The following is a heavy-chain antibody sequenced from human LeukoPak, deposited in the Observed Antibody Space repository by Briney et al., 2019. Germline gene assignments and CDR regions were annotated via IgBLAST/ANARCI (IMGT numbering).Heavy chain of an antibody. CDR3: ARDIHVAAAGENWFDP. Sequence: KPSETLSLTCTVSGGSISSYYWSWIRQPAGKGLEWLGRIYTSGSTNYNPSLKSRVTMSVDTSKNQFSLKLSSVTAADTAVYYCARDIHVAAAGENWFDPWGQGTLVTVSS. CDR1: GGSISSYY. CDR2: IYTSGST. V-gene: IGHV4-4*07. D-gene: IGHD6-13*01. J-gene: IGHJ5*02.